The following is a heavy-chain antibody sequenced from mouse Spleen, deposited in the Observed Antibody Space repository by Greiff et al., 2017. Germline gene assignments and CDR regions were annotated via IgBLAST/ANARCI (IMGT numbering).Heavy chain of an antibody. Sequence: EVMLVESGGGLVKPGGSLKLSCAASGFTFSSYAMSWVRQTPEKRLEWVATISSGGSYTYYPDSVKGRFTISRDNAKNTLYLQMSSLRSEDTAMYYCAIYDYNYWGQGTTLTVSS. J-gene: IGHJ2*01. D-gene: IGHD2-4*01. CDR1: GFTFSSYA. CDR2: ISSGGSYT. V-gene: IGHV5-9-1*01. CDR3: AIYDYNY.